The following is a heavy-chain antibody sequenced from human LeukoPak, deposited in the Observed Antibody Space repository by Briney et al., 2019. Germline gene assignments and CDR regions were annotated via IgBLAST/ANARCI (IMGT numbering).Heavy chain of an antibody. Sequence: GGSLRLSCAASGFTFSSYSMNWVRQAPGKGLEWVSSISSSSSYIYYADSVKGRFTISRDNAKNSLYLQMNSLRAEDTAVYYCARVQWGPTVGETGFDYWGQGTLVTVSS. J-gene: IGHJ4*02. V-gene: IGHV3-21*01. CDR2: ISSSSSYI. CDR3: ARVQWGPTVGETGFDY. D-gene: IGHD1-26*01. CDR1: GFTFSSYS.